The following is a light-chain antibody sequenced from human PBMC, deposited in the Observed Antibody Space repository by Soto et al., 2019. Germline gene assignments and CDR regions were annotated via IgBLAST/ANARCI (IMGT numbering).Light chain of an antibody. CDR2: GAS. J-gene: IGKJ1*01. V-gene: IGKV3-20*01. CDR1: QSVSRSY. CDR3: QQYGSSPWT. Sequence: EIVLTQSPGTLSLSPGERATLSCRASQSVSRSYLAWYQRKPGQAPRLLIYGASSRAAGIPGRFSGSGSGTDFTLTISRLEPEDFAVYYCQQYGSSPWTFGQGTKVDIK.